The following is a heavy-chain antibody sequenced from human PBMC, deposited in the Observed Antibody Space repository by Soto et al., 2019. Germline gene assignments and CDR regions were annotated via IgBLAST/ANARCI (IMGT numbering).Heavy chain of an antibody. J-gene: IGHJ4*02. CDR3: ARGSEWLHIDS. CDR1: GFPFTSYE. V-gene: IGHV3-48*03. D-gene: IGHD5-12*01. CDR2: ITSGANTI. Sequence: PGGSLRLSCAASGFPFTSYEMNWVRQAAGKGLEWVAYITSGANTIYYADSVKGRFTISRDNANNSLFLQMDSLREEDTALYYCARGSEWLHIDSWGRGSLVTVSS.